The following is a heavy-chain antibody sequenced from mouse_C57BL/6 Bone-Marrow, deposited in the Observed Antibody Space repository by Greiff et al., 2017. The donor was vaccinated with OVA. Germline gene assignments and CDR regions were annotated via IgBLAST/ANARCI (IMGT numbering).Heavy chain of an antibody. V-gene: IGHV1-55*01. CDR1: GYTFTSYW. CDR3: ARLDYYGSSLAWFAY. J-gene: IGHJ3*01. Sequence: QVQLQQPGAELVKPGASVKMSCKASGYTFTSYWITWVKQRPGQGLEWIGDIYPGSGSTNYNEKFKSKATLTVDTSSSTAYMQLSSLTSEDSAVXYCARLDYYGSSLAWFAYWGQGTLVTVSA. CDR2: IYPGSGST. D-gene: IGHD1-1*01.